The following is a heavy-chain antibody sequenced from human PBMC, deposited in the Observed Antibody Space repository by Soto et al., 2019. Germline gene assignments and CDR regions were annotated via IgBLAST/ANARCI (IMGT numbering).Heavy chain of an antibody. CDR3: ARGVGYSYGYGYAFDI. J-gene: IGHJ3*02. CDR1: GFTFSSYA. V-gene: IGHV3-30-3*01. CDR2: ISYDGSSK. Sequence: PGGSLRLSCAASGFTFSSYAMHWVRQAPGKGLEWVAVISYDGSSKYYADSVKGRFTISRDNSKNTLYLQMNSLRAEDTAVYYCARGVGYSYGYGYAFDIWGQGTMVTVSS. D-gene: IGHD5-18*01.